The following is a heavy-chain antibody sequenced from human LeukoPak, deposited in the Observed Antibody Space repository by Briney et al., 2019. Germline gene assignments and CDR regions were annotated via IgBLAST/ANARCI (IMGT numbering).Heavy chain of an antibody. Sequence: GGSLRLSCAASGFTFSSYSMNWVRQAPGKGLEWVSSISSSSSYIYYADSVKGRFTISRDNAKNSLYLQMNSLRAEDTAVYYCARNFGAEQQLLYEWGQGTLVTVSS. CDR3: ARNFGAEQQLLYE. J-gene: IGHJ4*02. CDR2: ISSSSSYI. D-gene: IGHD6-13*01. CDR1: GFTFSSYS. V-gene: IGHV3-21*01.